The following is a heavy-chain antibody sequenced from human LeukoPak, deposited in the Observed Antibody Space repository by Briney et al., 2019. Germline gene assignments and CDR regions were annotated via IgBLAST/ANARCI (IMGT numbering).Heavy chain of an antibody. V-gene: IGHV3-23*01. CDR1: GFTFSSYD. CDR3: AKQWVDC. D-gene: IGHD1-26*01. Sequence: GGSLRLSCAASGFTFSSYDMNWVRQAPGKGLEWVSSISESGDKTDYADSVRGRFTISRDNSQNTLYLQMNSLRVEDTALYYCAKQWVDCWGQGTLVTVSS. J-gene: IGHJ4*02. CDR2: ISESGDKT.